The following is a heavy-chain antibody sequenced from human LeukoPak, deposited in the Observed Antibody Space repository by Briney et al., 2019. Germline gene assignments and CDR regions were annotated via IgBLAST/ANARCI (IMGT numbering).Heavy chain of an antibody. CDR3: ARDTMLGMGNP. J-gene: IGHJ5*02. V-gene: IGHV3-23*01. D-gene: IGHD3-10*02. Sequence: GGSLRLSCAASGFTFSSYAMSWVRQAPGKGLEWVSAISGSGGSTYYADSVKGRFTISRDNSKNTLYLQMNSLRVEDTAVYYCARDTMLGMGNPWGQGTLVTVSS. CDR2: ISGSGGST. CDR1: GFTFSSYA.